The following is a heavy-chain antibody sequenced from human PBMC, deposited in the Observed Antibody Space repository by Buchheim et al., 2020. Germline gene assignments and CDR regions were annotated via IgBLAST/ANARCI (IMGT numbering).Heavy chain of an antibody. V-gene: IGHV4-4*02. CDR3: ARGDMYYYDSSGYYLLDY. D-gene: IGHD3-22*01. J-gene: IGHJ4*02. CDR1: GGSISSSNW. CDR2: IYYSGST. Sequence: QVQLQESGPGLVKPSGTLSLTCAVSGGSISSSNWWSWVRQPPGKGLEWIGYIYYSGSTYYNPSLKSRVTISVDTSKNQFSLKLSSVTAADTAVYYCARGDMYYYDSSGYYLLDYWGQGTL.